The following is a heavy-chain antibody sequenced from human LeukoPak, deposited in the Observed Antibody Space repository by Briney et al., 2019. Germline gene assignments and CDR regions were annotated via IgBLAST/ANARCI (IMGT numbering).Heavy chain of an antibody. Sequence: ASETLSLTCTASGGSISSSSYYWGWIRQPPGKGLEWIGSIYYSGNTYYNPSLKSRVTISVDTSKNQFSLKLSSVTAADTTVYYCARQSVFWYFDLWGRGTLVTVSS. CDR3: ARQSVFWYFDL. V-gene: IGHV4-39*01. CDR2: IYYSGNT. J-gene: IGHJ2*01. CDR1: GGSISSSSYY.